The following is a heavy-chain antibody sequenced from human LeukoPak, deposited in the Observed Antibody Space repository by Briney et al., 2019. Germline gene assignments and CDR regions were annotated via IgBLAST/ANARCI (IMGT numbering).Heavy chain of an antibody. Sequence: PGGSLRLSCAASGFTFSSYAMSWVRQAPGKGLEWVSAISGSGGSTYYADSVKGRFTISRDNSKNTLYLQINSLRAEDTAVYYCAKDLSLVIAAAGTWFYWGQGTLVTVSS. J-gene: IGHJ4*02. CDR3: AKDLSLVIAAAGTWFY. V-gene: IGHV3-23*01. CDR2: ISGSGGST. CDR1: GFTFSSYA. D-gene: IGHD6-13*01.